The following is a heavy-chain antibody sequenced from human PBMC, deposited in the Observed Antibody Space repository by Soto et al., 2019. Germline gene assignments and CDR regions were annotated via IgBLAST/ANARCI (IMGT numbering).Heavy chain of an antibody. Sequence: EVQLLESGGGLVQPGGSLRLSCAASGFTFSSYAMSWVRQASGKGLEWVSAISGSGGSTYYADSVKGRFTISRDNSNNTLYLQMNSLRAEDTAVYYCAKESGYSYGYGYYYYGMDVWCQGTTVTVSS. J-gene: IGHJ6*02. D-gene: IGHD5-18*01. V-gene: IGHV3-23*01. CDR1: GFTFSSYA. CDR3: AKESGYSYGYGYYYYGMDV. CDR2: ISGSGGST.